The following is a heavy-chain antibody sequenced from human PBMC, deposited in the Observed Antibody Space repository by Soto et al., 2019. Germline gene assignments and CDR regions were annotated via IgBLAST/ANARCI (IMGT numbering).Heavy chain of an antibody. CDR2: IYYSGST. J-gene: IGHJ5*02. CDR3: ASSYDSSGYYYGNNWFDP. D-gene: IGHD3-22*01. V-gene: IGHV4-31*03. Sequence: SETLSLTCTVSGASISNGDYYWSWIRQHPGKGLEWIGYIYYSGSTYYNPSLKSRVTISVDTSKNQFSLKLSSVTAADTAVYYCASSYDSSGYYYGNNWFDPWGQGSLVTVSP. CDR1: GASISNGDYY.